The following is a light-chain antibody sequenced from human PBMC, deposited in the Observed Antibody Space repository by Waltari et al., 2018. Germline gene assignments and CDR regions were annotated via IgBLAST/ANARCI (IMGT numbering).Light chain of an antibody. CDR3: LLYYGGGGV. V-gene: IGLV7-43*01. Sequence: QTVVTQEPSLTFSPGGTVPLTCASRPEAVTRGYYPHWFQQKPGQAPRALIYSKSNKHSWTPARFSGSLLGGEAALTLSGVQPEDEAEYYCLLYYGGGGVFGGGTKLTVL. CDR2: SKS. CDR1: PEAVTRGYY. J-gene: IGLJ2*01.